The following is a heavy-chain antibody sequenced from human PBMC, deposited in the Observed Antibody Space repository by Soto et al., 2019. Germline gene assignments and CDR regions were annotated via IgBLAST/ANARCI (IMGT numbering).Heavy chain of an antibody. D-gene: IGHD3-10*01. V-gene: IGHV3-23*01. CDR2: ICCSGGST. CDR3: AKDYSQTFYYGSGSKDYYYYYMDV. Sequence: GGSLRLSCAASGFTFSSYGMHWVRQAPGKGLEWVAVICCSGGSTYYADSVKGRFTISRDNSKNTLYLQMNSLRAEDTAVYYCAKDYSQTFYYGSGSKDYYYYYMDVWGKGTTVTVSS. CDR1: GFTFSSYG. J-gene: IGHJ6*03.